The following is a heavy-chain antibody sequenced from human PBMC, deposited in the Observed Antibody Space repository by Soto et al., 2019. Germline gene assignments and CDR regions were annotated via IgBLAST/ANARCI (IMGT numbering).Heavy chain of an antibody. V-gene: IGHV2-5*02. CDR1: GFSLSTSGVG. Sequence: QITLKESGPTLVKPTQTLTLTCTFSGFSLSTSGVGVGWIRQPPGKALDWLALIYWDDDKRYSPSLKSRLTITTDPPKNQVLLTMTNTDPVDTATYYCASSIRWELAFDYWGQGTLVTVSS. J-gene: IGHJ4*02. CDR2: IYWDDDK. CDR3: ASSIRWELAFDY. D-gene: IGHD1-26*01.